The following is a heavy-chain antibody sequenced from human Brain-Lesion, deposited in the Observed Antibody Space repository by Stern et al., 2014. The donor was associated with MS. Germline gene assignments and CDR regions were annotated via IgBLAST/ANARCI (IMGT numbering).Heavy chain of an antibody. CDR1: GGSINSGGYY. J-gene: IGHJ4*02. D-gene: IGHD3-22*01. CDR2: IYYTRSA. CDR3: ARGARYSDSSGYYFYFDY. Sequence: QVQLVESGPGLVKPSQTLPLTCTVSGGSINSGGYYWSWIRQPPGKGLERIGFIYYTRSAHYDPSLKSRLSMSIDTSKNQFSLNLNSVTAADTAVYYCARGARYSDSSGYYFYFDYWGQGTRVTVSS. V-gene: IGHV4-31*03.